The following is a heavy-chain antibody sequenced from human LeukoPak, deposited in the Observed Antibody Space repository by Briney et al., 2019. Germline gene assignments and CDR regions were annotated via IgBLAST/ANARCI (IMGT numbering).Heavy chain of an antibody. V-gene: IGHV3-9*01. CDR3: AKDISCGGDCYSPFRYYYYGMDV. J-gene: IGHJ6*02. Sequence: GGSLRLSCAASGFTFDDYAMHWVRQAPGKGLEWVSGISWNSGSIGYADSVKGRFTISRDNAKNSLYLQMNSLRAEDTALYYCAKDISCGGDCYSPFRYYYYGMDVWGQGTTVTVSS. CDR2: ISWNSGSI. D-gene: IGHD2-21*02. CDR1: GFTFDDYA.